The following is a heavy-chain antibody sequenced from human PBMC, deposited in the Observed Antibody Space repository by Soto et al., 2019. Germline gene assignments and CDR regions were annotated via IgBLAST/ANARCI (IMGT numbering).Heavy chain of an antibody. CDR1: GFSFDDYA. V-gene: IGHV3-23*01. CDR3: AKEYYSGYDLAYFDY. D-gene: IGHD5-12*01. CDR2: ISGSGDNT. J-gene: IGHJ4*02. Sequence: GGSLRLSCAASGFSFDDYAMTWVRQAAGKGLEWVSAISGSGDNTYYADSVKGRFTISRDNSKNTLYLQLNSLRAEDTALYYCAKEYYSGYDLAYFDYWGQGTLVTVSS.